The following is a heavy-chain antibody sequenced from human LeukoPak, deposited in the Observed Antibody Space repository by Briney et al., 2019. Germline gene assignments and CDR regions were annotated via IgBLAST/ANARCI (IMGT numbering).Heavy chain of an antibody. D-gene: IGHD3-9*01. V-gene: IGHV3-23*01. CDR2: ISGSGGGT. CDR1: GFTFSSDA. Sequence: GGSLRLSCAASGFTFSSDAMSWVRQAPGKGLEWVSAISGSGGGTYYADSVKGRFTISRDNSKNSLYLRMNSLRAEDTALYYCAKDMGTYDILSAAGSGYFDLWGRGTLVTVCS. CDR3: AKDMGTYDILSAAGSGYFDL. J-gene: IGHJ2*01.